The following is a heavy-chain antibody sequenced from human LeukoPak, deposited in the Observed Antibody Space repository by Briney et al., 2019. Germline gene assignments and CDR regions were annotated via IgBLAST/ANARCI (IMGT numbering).Heavy chain of an antibody. D-gene: IGHD1-26*01. Sequence: GESLRISCKGSGYSFTSYWISWVRQMPGKGLEWMGRIDPSDSYTNYSPSFQGQVTISADKSITTAYLQWSSLKASDTAMYYRASSRIVGATDAFDIWGQGTMVTVSS. V-gene: IGHV5-10-1*04. J-gene: IGHJ3*02. CDR1: GYSFTSYW. CDR2: IDPSDSYT. CDR3: ASSRIVGATDAFDI.